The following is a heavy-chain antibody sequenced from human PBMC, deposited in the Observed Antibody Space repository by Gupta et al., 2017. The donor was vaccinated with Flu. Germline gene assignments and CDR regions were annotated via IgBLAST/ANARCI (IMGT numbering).Heavy chain of an antibody. Sequence: QVQLVQSGGCVLQFGPSLRLSCAASGFTFSSYGMQWVRQAPGQGLEWVAEIASDGSHKNNEDTVRGRFTISRDNAKNTLSLEMDSLRVEDTAVYDCAKDGPWTASCPYYCYYMDVWGKGTTVTVSS. CDR3: AKDGPWTASCPYYCYYMDV. J-gene: IGHJ6*03. V-gene: IGHV3-30*18. D-gene: IGHD2-2*01. CDR1: GFTFSSYG. CDR2: IASDGSHK.